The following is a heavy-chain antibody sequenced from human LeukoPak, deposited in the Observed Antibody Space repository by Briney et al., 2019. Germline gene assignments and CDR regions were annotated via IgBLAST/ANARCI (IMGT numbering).Heavy chain of an antibody. D-gene: IGHD1-26*01. CDR3: ARDEGATRCAN. Sequence: GGSLRLSCAASGFTFSSYGMSWVRQAPGKGLEWVSAISGSGGSTYYADSVKGRFTISRDNSKNTLYLQMNSLRAEDTAVYYCARDEGATRCANWGQGTLVTVSS. V-gene: IGHV3-23*01. CDR1: GFTFSSYG. CDR2: ISGSGGST. J-gene: IGHJ4*02.